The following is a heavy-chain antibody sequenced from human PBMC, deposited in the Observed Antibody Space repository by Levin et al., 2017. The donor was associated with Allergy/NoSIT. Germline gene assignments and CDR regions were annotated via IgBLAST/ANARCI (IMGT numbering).Heavy chain of an antibody. CDR1: GCTFSSYA. CDR2: ISGSGGST. J-gene: IGHJ4*02. D-gene: IGHD5-18*01. Sequence: GGSLRLSCAASGCTFSSYAMSWVRQAPGKGLEWVSAISGSGGSTYYADSVKGRFTISRDNSKNTLYLQMNSLRAEDTAVYYCAKVSKAYTASPRVYSGSDYWGQGTLVTVSS. CDR3: AKVSKAYTASPRVYSGSDY. V-gene: IGHV3-23*01.